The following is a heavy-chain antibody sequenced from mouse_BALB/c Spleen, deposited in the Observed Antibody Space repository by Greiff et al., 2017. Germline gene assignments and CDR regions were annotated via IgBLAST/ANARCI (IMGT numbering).Heavy chain of an antibody. CDR3: ACITTVVATRDYAMDY. D-gene: IGHD1-1*01. CDR2: ILPGSGST. CDR1: GYTFSSYW. Sequence: PLQQSGAELMKPGASVKISCKATGYTFSSYWIEWVKQRPGHGLEWIGEILPGSGSTNYNEKFKGKATFTADTSSNTAYMQLSSLTSEDSAVYYCACITTVVATRDYAMDYWGQGTSVTVSS. J-gene: IGHJ4*01. V-gene: IGHV1-9*01.